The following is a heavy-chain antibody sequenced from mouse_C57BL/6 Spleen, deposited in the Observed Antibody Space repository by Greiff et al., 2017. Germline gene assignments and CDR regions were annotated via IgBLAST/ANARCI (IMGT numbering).Heavy chain of an antibody. D-gene: IGHD2-1*01. CDR1: GYAFSRYW. Sequence: QVQLQQSGAELVKPGASVKISCKASGYAFSRYWMNWVKQRPGKGLEWIGQIYPGDGDTNYNGKFKGKATLTADKSSSTAYMQLSSLTSEDSAVYFCASWEGNRYFDVWGTGTTVTVSS. CDR2: IYPGDGDT. V-gene: IGHV1-80*01. CDR3: ASWEGNRYFDV. J-gene: IGHJ1*03.